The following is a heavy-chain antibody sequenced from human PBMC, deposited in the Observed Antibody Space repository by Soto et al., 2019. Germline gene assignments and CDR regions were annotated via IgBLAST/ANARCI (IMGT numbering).Heavy chain of an antibody. V-gene: IGHV3-11*06. D-gene: IGHD2-21*02. J-gene: IGHJ4*02. CDR2: ISSSSSYT. CDR3: ARVSGETYCGGDCSPTIFDY. CDR1: GFTFSDYY. Sequence: GGSLRLSCAASGFTFSDYYMSWIRQAPGKGLEWVSYISSSSSYTNYADSVKGRFTISRDNAKNSLYLQMNSLRAEDTAVYYCARVSGETYCGGDCSPTIFDYWGQGTLVTVSS.